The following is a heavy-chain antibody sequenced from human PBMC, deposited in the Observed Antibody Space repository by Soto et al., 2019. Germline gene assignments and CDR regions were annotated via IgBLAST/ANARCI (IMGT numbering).Heavy chain of an antibody. V-gene: IGHV4-39*01. CDR3: ARQCGSYYRYFDY. J-gene: IGHJ4*02. Sequence: PSETLSLTCTVSGGSISSSSYYWGWIRQPPGKGLEWIGSIYYSGSTYYNPSLKSRVTISVDTSKNQFSLKLSSVTAADTAVYYCARQCGSYYRYFDYWGQGTLVTVSS. CDR2: IYYSGST. D-gene: IGHD1-26*01. CDR1: GGSISSSSYY.